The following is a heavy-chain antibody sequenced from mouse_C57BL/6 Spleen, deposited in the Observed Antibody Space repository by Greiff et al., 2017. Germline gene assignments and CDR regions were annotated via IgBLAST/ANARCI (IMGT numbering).Heavy chain of an antibody. D-gene: IGHD2-5*01. CDR2: IYPGDGDT. V-gene: IGHV1-82*01. Sequence: QVHVKQSGPELVKPGASVKISCKASGYAFSSSWMNWVQQRPGKGLEWIGRIYPGDGDTNYNGKFKGKATLTAAKSSSTAYMQLSSLTSEDTAVYICANRSYYNNQGMAMDYWGQGTSVTVSS. CDR3: ANRSYYNNQGMAMDY. CDR1: GYAFSSSW. J-gene: IGHJ4*01.